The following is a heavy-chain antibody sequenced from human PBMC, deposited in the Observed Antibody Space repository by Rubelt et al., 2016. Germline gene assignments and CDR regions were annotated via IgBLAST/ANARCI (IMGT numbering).Heavy chain of an antibody. D-gene: IGHD1-26*01. CDR2: ISGSGGST. CDR3: ANRVGATPSGDYYFDY. J-gene: IGHJ4*02. Sequence: VSAISGSGGSTYYADSVKGRFTISRDNSKNTLYLQMNSLRAEDTAVYYCANRVGATPSGDYYFDYWGQGTLVTVSS. V-gene: IGHV3-23*01.